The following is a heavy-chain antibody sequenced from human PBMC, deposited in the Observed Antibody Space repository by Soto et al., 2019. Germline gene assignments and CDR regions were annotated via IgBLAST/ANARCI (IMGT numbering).Heavy chain of an antibody. D-gene: IGHD6-19*01. J-gene: IGHJ4*02. Sequence: LSLTCTVSSGSISSGGYFWSWIRQHPGMGLEWIGYIYYSGITYYNPSLKSRVTISVDTSKNQFSLKVNSVTAADTAVYYCARVGAVAGTLTLDSWGQGTLVTVAS. CDR2: IYYSGIT. CDR3: ARVGAVAGTLTLDS. CDR1: SGSISSGGYF. V-gene: IGHV4-31*03.